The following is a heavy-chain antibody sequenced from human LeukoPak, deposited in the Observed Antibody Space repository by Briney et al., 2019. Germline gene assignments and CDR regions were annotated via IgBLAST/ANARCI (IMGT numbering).Heavy chain of an antibody. Sequence: GGSLRLSCAASGFTFSRYSMNWVRQAPGKGLEWVSYISTSSNTRYYADSVKGRFTISRDNAKNSLYLQMNSLRAEDTAVYYCASGALYSSGTFDYWGQGTLVTVSS. V-gene: IGHV3-48*04. D-gene: IGHD3-22*01. CDR3: ASGALYSSGTFDY. CDR1: GFTFSRYS. J-gene: IGHJ4*02. CDR2: ISTSSNTR.